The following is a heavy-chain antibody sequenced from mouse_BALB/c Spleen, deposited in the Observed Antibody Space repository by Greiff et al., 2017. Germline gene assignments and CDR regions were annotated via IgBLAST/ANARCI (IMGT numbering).Heavy chain of an antibody. CDR1: GYSFTGYF. V-gene: IGHV1-37*01. CDR2: INPYNGDT. J-gene: IGHJ4*01. D-gene: IGHD2-1*01. CDR3: GREGGNYVGYAMDY. Sequence: EVKLVESGPELVKPGASVKISCKASGYSFTGYFMNWVKQSHGKSLEWIGRINPYNGDTFYNQKFKGKATLTVDKSSSTAHMELLSLTSEDSAVYYCGREGGNYVGYAMDYWGQGTSVTVSS.